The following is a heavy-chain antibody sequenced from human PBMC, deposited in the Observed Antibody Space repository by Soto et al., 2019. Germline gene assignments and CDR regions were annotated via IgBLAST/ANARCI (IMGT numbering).Heavy chain of an antibody. CDR1: GYTFTEYG. D-gene: IGHD4-17*01. CDR3: ARADYGDAKIYYFDH. CDR2: ISPYNGRT. J-gene: IGHJ4*02. V-gene: IGHV1-18*04. Sequence: QVQLVQSGAEVKQPAASVRVSCKTSGYTFTEYGISWVRQAPGQGLEWMGWISPYNGRTNYVQKFHDRVTMTADTASSTVYMDLRTLKSDDTAIYLCARADYGDAKIYYFDHWGQGTLVTVSS.